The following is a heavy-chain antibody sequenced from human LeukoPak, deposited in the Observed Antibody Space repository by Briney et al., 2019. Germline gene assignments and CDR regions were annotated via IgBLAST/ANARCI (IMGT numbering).Heavy chain of an antibody. V-gene: IGHV1-24*01. CDR1: GYTLTEIS. Sequence: ASVKVSCKVTGYTLTEISVHWVRQAPGKGLEWMAGFDPEDGETMYAQKIQGRVTMTEDTSTATFYMESSSLTSDDTAVYYCATAHYFASGTYYNGVWFDPWGQGTLVTVSS. CDR3: ATAHYFASGTYYNGVWFDP. J-gene: IGHJ5*02. D-gene: IGHD3-10*01. CDR2: FDPEDGET.